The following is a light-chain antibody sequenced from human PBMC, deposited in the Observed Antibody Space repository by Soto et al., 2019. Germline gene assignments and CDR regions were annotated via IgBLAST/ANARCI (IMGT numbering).Light chain of an antibody. J-gene: IGKJ1*01. V-gene: IGKV1-5*03. CDR1: QSITDW. CDR3: QQYNGT. Sequence: DIQMTQSPSTLSASVGDRVTITCRASQSITDWLAWYQQKAGKAPNLLIYMASNLESGVPSRFSGSGFGTEFTLTISSLQPDDFATYYCQQYNGTFGQGTKVEMK. CDR2: MAS.